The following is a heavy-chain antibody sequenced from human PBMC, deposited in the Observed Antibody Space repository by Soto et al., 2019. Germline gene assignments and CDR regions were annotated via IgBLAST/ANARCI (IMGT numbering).Heavy chain of an antibody. Sequence: QAQLVQSGAEMKKPGASVKVSCKAAGYTFSAYTMNWVRQAPGQSLEWMGWINAGSGNTKYSQNLQGRVSITRDTSASKVYTELTGLKSEDTAVYYCARDTETLGPRANDALDIWGQGTMVTVSS. V-gene: IGHV1-3*01. CDR1: GYTFSAYT. CDR3: ARDTETLGPRANDALDI. CDR2: INAGSGNT. J-gene: IGHJ3*02. D-gene: IGHD3-3*02.